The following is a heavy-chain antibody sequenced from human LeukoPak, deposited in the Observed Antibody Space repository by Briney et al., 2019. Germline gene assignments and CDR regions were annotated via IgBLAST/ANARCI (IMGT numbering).Heavy chain of an antibody. CDR2: TSGRGDIT. CDR3: AKDDSRYYYYMDV. CDR1: GFTFNSYG. V-gene: IGHV3-23*01. Sequence: GGSLRLSCAASGFTFNSYGMNWVRQAPGKGLEWVSATSGRGDITHYADSVKGRFTISRDNSKNTLYLQMNSLRAEDTAVYYCAKDDSRYYYYMDVWGKGTTVTVSS. J-gene: IGHJ6*03. D-gene: IGHD6-13*01.